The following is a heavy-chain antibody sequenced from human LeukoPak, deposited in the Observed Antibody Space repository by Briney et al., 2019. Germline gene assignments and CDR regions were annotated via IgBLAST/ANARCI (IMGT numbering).Heavy chain of an antibody. CDR3: ARLGARQMLEY. J-gene: IGHJ4*02. V-gene: IGHV3-7*01. CDR1: EFTFSSYW. Sequence: GGSLRLSCAASEFTFSSYWMSWVRQAPGKGLEWVANIKQDGGQIYYLESVKGRFKVSRDNAKNSLYLQMNSLRAEDTAVYYCARLGARQMLEYWGQGTLVTVSS. CDR2: IKQDGGQI. D-gene: IGHD4-17*01.